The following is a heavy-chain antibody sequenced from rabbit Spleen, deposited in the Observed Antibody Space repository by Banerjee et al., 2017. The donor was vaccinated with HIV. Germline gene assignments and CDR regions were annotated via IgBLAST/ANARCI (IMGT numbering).Heavy chain of an antibody. CDR3: ARDTSSSFSSYGMDL. CDR2: IDTGSSGFT. J-gene: IGHJ6*01. Sequence: QSLEESGGDLVKPGASLTLTCTASGFSFSGNHYMCWVRQAPGKGLEWIACIDTGSSGFTYFATWAKGRFTCSKTSSTTVTLQMTRLTAADTATYFCARDTSSSFSSYGMDLWGPGTLVTVS. V-gene: IGHV1S40*01. D-gene: IGHD1-1*01. CDR1: GFSFSGNHY.